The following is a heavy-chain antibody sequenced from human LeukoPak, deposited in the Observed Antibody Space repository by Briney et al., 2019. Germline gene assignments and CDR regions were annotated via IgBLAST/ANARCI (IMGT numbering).Heavy chain of an antibody. V-gene: IGHV4-39*01. CDR3: ARRSPRYFDWTDWYFDL. Sequence: SETLSLTCTVSGDSISSSPYFWGWVRQPPGKELEWIGTVYYSGDTYYNPSLMSRVTISVDTSKNQFSLKLISVTAADTAVYYCARRSPRYFDWTDWYFDLWGRGTLVTVSS. CDR2: VYYSGDT. J-gene: IGHJ2*01. D-gene: IGHD3-9*01. CDR1: GDSISSSPYF.